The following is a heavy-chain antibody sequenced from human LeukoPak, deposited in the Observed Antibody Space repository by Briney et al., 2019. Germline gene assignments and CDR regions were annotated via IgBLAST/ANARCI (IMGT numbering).Heavy chain of an antibody. D-gene: IGHD4-17*01. CDR3: AKDREVSMTTVTTGY. J-gene: IGHJ4*02. Sequence: GSLRLSCAASGFTFSSYAMSWVRQAPGKGLEWVSAISGSGGSTYYADSVKGRFTISRGNSKNTLYLQMNSLRAEDTAVYYCAKDREVSMTTVTTGYWGQGTLVTVSS. CDR1: GFTFSSYA. V-gene: IGHV3-23*01. CDR2: ISGSGGST.